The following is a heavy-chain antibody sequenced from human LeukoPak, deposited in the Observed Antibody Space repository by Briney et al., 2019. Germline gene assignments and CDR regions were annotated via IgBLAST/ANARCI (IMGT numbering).Heavy chain of an antibody. CDR2: ISGSGGST. J-gene: IGHJ3*02. CDR1: GFTDSSNY. D-gene: IGHD6-13*01. CDR3: AKDRSSLSGEGALDI. Sequence: PGGSLRLSCAASGFTDSSNYMSWVRQAPGKGLEWVSAISGSGGSTYYADSVKGRFTISRDNSKNTLYLQMNSLRAEDTAVYYCAKDRSSLSGEGALDIWGQGTMVTVSS. V-gene: IGHV3-23*01.